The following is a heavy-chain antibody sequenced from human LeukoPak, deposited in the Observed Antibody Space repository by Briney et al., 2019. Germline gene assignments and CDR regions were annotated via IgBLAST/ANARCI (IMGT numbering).Heavy chain of an antibody. CDR3: AKAGYDSSGYSRAEYFQH. CDR1: GFTFSSYA. D-gene: IGHD3-22*01. Sequence: GGSLRLSCAASGFTFSSYAMSWVRQAPGKGLEWVSAISGSGGSTYYADSVKGRLTISRDNSKNTLYMQRNSLRAEDRAVYYCAKAGYDSSGYSRAEYFQHWGQGTLGTVSS. J-gene: IGHJ1*01. V-gene: IGHV3-23*01. CDR2: ISGSGGST.